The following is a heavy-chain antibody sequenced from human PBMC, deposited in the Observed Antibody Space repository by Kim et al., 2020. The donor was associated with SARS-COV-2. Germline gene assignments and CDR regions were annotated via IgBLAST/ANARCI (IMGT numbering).Heavy chain of an antibody. V-gene: IGHV4-59*01. CDR1: GGSISSYY. J-gene: IGHJ4*02. D-gene: IGHD3-10*01. Sequence: SETLSLTCTVSGGSISSYYWSWIRQPPGKGLEWIGYIYYSGSTNYNPSLKSRVTISVDTSKNQFSLKLSSVTAADTAVYYCARSITMVRGVITPFDYWGQGTLVTVSS. CDR3: ARSITMVRGVITPFDY. CDR2: IYYSGST.